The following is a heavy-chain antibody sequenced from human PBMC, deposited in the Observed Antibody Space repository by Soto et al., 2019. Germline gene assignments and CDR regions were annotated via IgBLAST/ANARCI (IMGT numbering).Heavy chain of an antibody. CDR2: IIPIFGTA. J-gene: IGHJ4*02. Sequence: QVQLVQSGAEVKQPGSSVKVSCTASGGTFSSYAISWVRQAPGQGLEWMGGIIPIFGTANYAQKFQGRVTITADKSTSTAYMELSSLRSEDKAVYYCARDTRDGSSSGGGDWGQGTLVTVSS. V-gene: IGHV1-69*06. CDR3: ARDTRDGSSSGGGD. D-gene: IGHD6-6*01. CDR1: GGTFSSYA.